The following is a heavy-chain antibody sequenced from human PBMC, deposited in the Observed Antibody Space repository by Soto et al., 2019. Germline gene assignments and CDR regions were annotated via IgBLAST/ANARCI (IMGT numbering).Heavy chain of an antibody. CDR3: ARRGGVGYCSGGSCYPFDY. CDR2: IYYSGST. D-gene: IGHD2-15*01. V-gene: IGHV4-59*01. J-gene: IGHJ4*02. CDR1: GGSISSYY. Sequence: KTSETLSLTCTVSGGSISSYYWSWIRQPPGKGLEWIGYIYYSGSTNYNPSLKSRVTISVDTSKNQFSLKLSSVTAADTAVYYCARRGGVGYCSGGSCYPFDYWGQGTLVTVSS.